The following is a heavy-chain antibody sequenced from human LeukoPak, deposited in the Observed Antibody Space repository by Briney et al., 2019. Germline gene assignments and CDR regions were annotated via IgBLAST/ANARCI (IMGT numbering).Heavy chain of an antibody. CDR1: GGSFSGYY. CDR2: INHSGST. Sequence: PSETLSLTCAVYGGSFSGYYWSWIRQPPGKGLEWIGEINHSGSTNYNPSLKSRVTISVGTSKNQFSLKLSSVTAADTAVYYCARGRWYGPYGMDVWGQGTTVTVSS. J-gene: IGHJ6*02. D-gene: IGHD6-13*01. CDR3: ARGRWYGPYGMDV. V-gene: IGHV4-34*01.